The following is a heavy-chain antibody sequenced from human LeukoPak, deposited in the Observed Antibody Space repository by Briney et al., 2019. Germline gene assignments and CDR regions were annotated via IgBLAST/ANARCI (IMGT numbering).Heavy chain of an antibody. CDR2: IYYSGST. CDR1: GGSISNYY. Sequence: PSETLSLTCTVSGGSISNYYWSWIRQPPGKGLEWIGFIYYSGSTNYNPSLKRRVTISIDTSKTKFSLKLSSVTAADTAVYYCARESYSVEYFDYWGQGTLVTVSS. CDR3: ARESYSVEYFDY. D-gene: IGHD2-15*01. J-gene: IGHJ4*02. V-gene: IGHV4-59*01.